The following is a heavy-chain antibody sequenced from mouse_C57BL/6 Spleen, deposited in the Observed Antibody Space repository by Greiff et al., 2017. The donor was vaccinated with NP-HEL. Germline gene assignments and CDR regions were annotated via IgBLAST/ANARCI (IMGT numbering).Heavy chain of an antibody. CDR2: ISSGGDYI. V-gene: IGHV5-9-1*02. D-gene: IGHD2-10*01. J-gene: IGHJ4*01. Sequence: DVMLVESGEGLVKPGGSLKLSCAASGFTFSSYAMSWVRQTPEQRLEWVAYISSGGDYIYYADTVKGRFTISRDNARNTQYLQMSSLKSEDTAMYYCTRAYNYAMDYWGQGTSVTVSS. CDR1: GFTFSSYA. CDR3: TRAYNYAMDY.